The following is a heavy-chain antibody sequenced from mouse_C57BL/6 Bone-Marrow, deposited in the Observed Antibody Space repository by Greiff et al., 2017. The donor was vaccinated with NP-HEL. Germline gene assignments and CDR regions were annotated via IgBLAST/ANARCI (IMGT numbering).Heavy chain of an antibody. CDR2: IDPENGDT. J-gene: IGHJ2*01. D-gene: IGHD2-1*01. V-gene: IGHV14-4*01. CDR1: GFNIKDDY. CDR3: TPYGNFFDY. Sequence: EVQLQQSGAELVRPGASVKLSCTASGFNIKDDYMHWVKQRPEQGLAWIGWIDPENGDTAYASKFQGKATITADTSSNPAYLQLSSLTSEDTAVYYCTPYGNFFDYWGQGTTLTVSS.